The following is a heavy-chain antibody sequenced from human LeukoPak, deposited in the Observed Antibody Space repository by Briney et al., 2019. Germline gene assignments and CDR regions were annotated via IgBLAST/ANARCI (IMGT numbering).Heavy chain of an antibody. Sequence: ASVKVSCKASGYTFTGYYMHWVRQAPGQGLEWMGWINPNSGGTNYAQEFQGRVTMTRDTSISTAYMELSRLRSDDTAVYYCARDPAGIVVVPAAMHPGDAFDYWGQGTLVTVSS. CDR3: ARDPAGIVVVPAAMHPGDAFDY. D-gene: IGHD2-2*01. V-gene: IGHV1-2*02. CDR2: INPNSGGT. J-gene: IGHJ4*02. CDR1: GYTFTGYY.